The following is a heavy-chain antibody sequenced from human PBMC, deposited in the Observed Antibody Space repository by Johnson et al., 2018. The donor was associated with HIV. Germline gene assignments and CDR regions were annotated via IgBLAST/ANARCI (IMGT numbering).Heavy chain of an antibody. CDR3: TRDRDGVGGS. V-gene: IGHV3-72*01. D-gene: IGHD3-10*01. J-gene: IGHJ3*01. CDR2: ISNKPSSHST. CDR1: GFSFSDHF. Sequence: VQLVESGGGLVQPGGSLRLSCVGSGFSFSDHFMDWVRQAPGQGLEWVGRISNKPSSHSTEYAASVKGRFTVSRDDSKNSVYMQMSSLKTEDTAVYYCTRDRDGVGGSWGQGTMVTVSS.